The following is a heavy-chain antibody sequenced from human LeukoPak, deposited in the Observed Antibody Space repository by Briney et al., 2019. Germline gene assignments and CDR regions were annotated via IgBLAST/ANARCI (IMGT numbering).Heavy chain of an antibody. CDR2: IISSSTTV. D-gene: IGHD3-22*01. CDR1: GFTFSSYS. Sequence: GGSLRLSCTASGFTFSSYSMNWVRQAPGRGLEWISYIISSSTTVYYADSVKGRFTVSRDNAKNSLYLQMNSLRDEDTAVYYCASSSGALDYWGQGTLVIVSS. V-gene: IGHV3-48*02. CDR3: ASSSGALDY. J-gene: IGHJ4*02.